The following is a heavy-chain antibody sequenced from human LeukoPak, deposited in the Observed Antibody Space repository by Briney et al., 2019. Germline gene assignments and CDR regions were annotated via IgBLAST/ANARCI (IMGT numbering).Heavy chain of an antibody. D-gene: IGHD2-2*01. CDR3: ARRYCTSTSCSYFDY. V-gene: IGHV3-23*01. Sequence: GGSLRLSCAASGFTFSSHGMSWVRQAPGKGLEWVSTISSSGGSTYYADSVKGRFTISRDNSKNTLYLQMNSLRAEDTAVYYCARRYCTSTSCSYFDYWGQGTLVTVSS. J-gene: IGHJ4*02. CDR1: GFTFSSHG. CDR2: ISSSGGST.